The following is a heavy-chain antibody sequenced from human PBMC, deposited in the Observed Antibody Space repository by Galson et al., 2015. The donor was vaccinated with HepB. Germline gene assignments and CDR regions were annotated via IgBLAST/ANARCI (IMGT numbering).Heavy chain of an antibody. V-gene: IGHV3-30*02. Sequence: SLRLSCAASGFIFSSYGMHWVRQAPGKGLEWVAFMRYDESNDYYGDSVKGRFTISRDNSKNTLSLEMNSLRAEDTAVYYCVKVGTSGLYNSYFDSWGQGTLVTVSS. J-gene: IGHJ4*02. CDR3: VKVGTSGLYNSYFDS. CDR2: MRYDESND. D-gene: IGHD6-19*01. CDR1: GFIFSSYG.